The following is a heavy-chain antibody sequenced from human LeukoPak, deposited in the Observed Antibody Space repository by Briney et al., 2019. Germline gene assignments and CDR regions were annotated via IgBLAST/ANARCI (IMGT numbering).Heavy chain of an antibody. J-gene: IGHJ5*02. V-gene: IGHV4-30-4*07. D-gene: IGHD6-13*01. Sequence: PSETLSLTCAVSGGSISSGGYSWSWIRQPPGKGMEWIAYIYYTGNTYFNPSLKSRVTISVDTSKNQFSLKLSSVTAADTAVYYCARVSAAAGNNWFDPWGQGTLVTVSS. CDR2: IYYTGNT. CDR3: ARVSAAAGNNWFDP. CDR1: GGSISSGGYS.